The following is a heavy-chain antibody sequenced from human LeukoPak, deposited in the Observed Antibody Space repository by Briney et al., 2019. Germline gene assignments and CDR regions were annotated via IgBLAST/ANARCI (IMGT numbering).Heavy chain of an antibody. CDR3: ARGGFGYVYFDY. J-gene: IGHJ4*02. CDR2: ISGSGGGT. Sequence: GGSLRLSCAASEFTFSNYAMSWVRQAPGKGLEWVSTISGSGGGTYYADSVKGRFTISRDNAKSSLYLQMNSLRAEDTALYYCARGGFGYVYFDYWGQGSLVTVSS. V-gene: IGHV3-23*01. CDR1: EFTFSNYA. D-gene: IGHD2-8*01.